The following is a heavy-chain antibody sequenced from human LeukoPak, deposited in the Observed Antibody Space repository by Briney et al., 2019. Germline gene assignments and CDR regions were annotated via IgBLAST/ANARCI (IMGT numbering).Heavy chain of an antibody. J-gene: IGHJ6*02. CDR2: IIPILGIA. V-gene: IGHV1-69*04. D-gene: IGHD6-19*01. CDR3: ASTKETPGARVAVAGTKSARYYGMDV. CDR1: GGTYSSYA. Sequence: SVKVSCKASGGTYSSYAISWVGQAPGQGLEWMGRIIPILGIANYAQKFQGRVTITADKSTSTAYMQLSSLRSEDTAVYYCASTKETPGARVAVAGTKSARYYGMDVWGQGTTVTVSS.